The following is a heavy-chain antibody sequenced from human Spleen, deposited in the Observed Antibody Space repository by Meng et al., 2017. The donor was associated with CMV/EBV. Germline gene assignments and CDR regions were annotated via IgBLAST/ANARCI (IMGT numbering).Heavy chain of an antibody. CDR1: SVSSTSSF. CDR3: ASLARFCSGTSCLIFDY. V-gene: IGHV4-61*01. D-gene: IGHD2-2*01. Sequence: SVSSTSSFWSWIRQPPGGGLEWIGYIYYRGTTNYNPSLKSRVTVLVDTSKNQFSLRLSSVTAADTAAYYCASLARFCSGTSCLIFDYWSQGTLVTVSS. CDR2: IYYRGTT. J-gene: IGHJ4*02.